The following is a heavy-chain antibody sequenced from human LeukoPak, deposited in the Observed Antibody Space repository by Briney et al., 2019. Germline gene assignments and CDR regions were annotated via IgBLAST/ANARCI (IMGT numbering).Heavy chain of an antibody. CDR1: GVTFSSYS. J-gene: IGHJ4*02. V-gene: IGHV3-48*02. CDR3: ARVTMVRGVYFDY. D-gene: IGHD3-10*01. Sequence: PGGSLRLSCAASGVTFSSYSMSGVRQAPGKGLEWVSYISSSSSTIYYADSVKGRFTISRDNAKNSLYLQMNSLRDEDTAVYYCARVTMVRGVYFDYWGQGTLVTVSS. CDR2: ISSSSSTI.